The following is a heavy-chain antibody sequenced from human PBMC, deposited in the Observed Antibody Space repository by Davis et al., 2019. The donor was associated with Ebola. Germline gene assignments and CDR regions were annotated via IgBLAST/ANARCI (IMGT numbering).Heavy chain of an antibody. CDR3: ARVWYSSSSFKVGFDI. Sequence: PSETLSLTCAVYGGSFSGYYWSWIRQPPGKGLEWIGYIYYSGSTNYNPSLKSRVTISVDTSKNQFSLKLSSVTAADTAVYYCARVWYSSSSFKVGFDIWGQGTMVTVSS. J-gene: IGHJ3*02. CDR2: IYYSGST. V-gene: IGHV4-59*01. D-gene: IGHD6-6*01. CDR1: GGSFSGYY.